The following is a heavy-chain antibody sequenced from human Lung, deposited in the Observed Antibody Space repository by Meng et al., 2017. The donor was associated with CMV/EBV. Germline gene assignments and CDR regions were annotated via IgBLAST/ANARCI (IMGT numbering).Heavy chain of an antibody. CDR1: GYTFTSYD. J-gene: IGHJ4*02. Sequence: WKASGYTFTSYDINWVRQATGKGVEWMGWMNTNSGKKGNGKKCQGRVTMTRNTSISTAYMELSSLRSEDTAVYYCARGLQYSSGLTDYWGQGTLVTVSS. V-gene: IGHV1-8*01. CDR2: MNTNSGKK. CDR3: ARGLQYSSGLTDY. D-gene: IGHD6-19*01.